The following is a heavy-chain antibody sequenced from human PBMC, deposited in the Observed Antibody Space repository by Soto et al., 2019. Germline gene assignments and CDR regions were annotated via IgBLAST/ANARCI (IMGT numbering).Heavy chain of an antibody. CDR2: ISAYNGNT. CDR1: GYTFTSYG. D-gene: IGHD5-12*01. V-gene: IGHV1-18*01. J-gene: IGHJ4*02. CDR3: ARTTEVASFDY. Sequence: ASVKVSCKASGYTFTSYGISWVRQAPGQGLEWMGWISAYNGNTNYAQKLQGRVTISVDTSKNQFSLKLSSVTAADTAVYYCARTTEVASFDYWGQGTLVTVSS.